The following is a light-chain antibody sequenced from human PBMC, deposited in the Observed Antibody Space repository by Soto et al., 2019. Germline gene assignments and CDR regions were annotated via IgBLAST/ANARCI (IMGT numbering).Light chain of an antibody. V-gene: IGKV3-20*01. Sequence: EIVLTQSPGTLSLSPGETATLSCRASQTLNSDYLAWFQQRPGQAPRLLIFATSRRATDIPDRFSGSGSGTDFTLAIRRLEPEDFAVYYCHQFGYSPRTFGQGTKVE. CDR3: HQFGYSPRT. CDR2: ATS. CDR1: QTLNSDY. J-gene: IGKJ1*01.